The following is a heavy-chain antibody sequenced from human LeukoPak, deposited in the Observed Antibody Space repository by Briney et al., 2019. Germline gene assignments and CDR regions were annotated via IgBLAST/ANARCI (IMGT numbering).Heavy chain of an antibody. CDR2: ISSSSSTI. Sequence: PGGSLRLSCAASGFTFSSYSMNWVRQAPGKGLEWVSYISSSSSTIYYADSVKGRFTISRDNAKNSLYLQMNSLRAEDTAVYYCARASGSYYYYYYYGMDVWGQGTTVTVSS. CDR1: GFTFSSYS. J-gene: IGHJ6*02. D-gene: IGHD1-26*01. V-gene: IGHV3-48*01. CDR3: ARASGSYYYYYYYGMDV.